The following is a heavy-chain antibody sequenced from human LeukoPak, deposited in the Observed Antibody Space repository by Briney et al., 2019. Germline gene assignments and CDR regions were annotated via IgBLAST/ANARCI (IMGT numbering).Heavy chain of an antibody. Sequence: ASVKVSCKASEYTFTSYYMHWGRQAPGQGLEWMGITNPSGGSTSYAQKFQGRVTMTRDTSTSTVYMELSSLRSEDTAVYYCARGYSSSWYDRGAFDIWGQGTMVTVSS. J-gene: IGHJ3*02. CDR1: EYTFTSYY. V-gene: IGHV1-46*03. CDR2: TNPSGGST. CDR3: ARGYSSSWYDRGAFDI. D-gene: IGHD6-13*01.